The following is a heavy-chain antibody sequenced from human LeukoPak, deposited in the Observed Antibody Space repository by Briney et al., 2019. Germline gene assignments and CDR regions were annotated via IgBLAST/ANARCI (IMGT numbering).Heavy chain of an antibody. CDR2: MSGSGGST. V-gene: IGHV3-23*01. CDR3: ARGPESIAARQGNWFDP. J-gene: IGHJ5*02. D-gene: IGHD6-6*01. CDR1: GFTFSSYA. Sequence: TGGSLRLSCAASGFTFSSYAMSWVRQAPGKGLEWVSAMSGSGGSTYYADSVKGRFTISRDNSKNTLYLQMNSLRAEDTAVYYCARGPESIAARQGNWFDPWDQGTLVTVSS.